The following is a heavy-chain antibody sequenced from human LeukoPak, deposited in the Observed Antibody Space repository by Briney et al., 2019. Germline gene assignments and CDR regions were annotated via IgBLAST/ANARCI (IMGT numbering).Heavy chain of an antibody. CDR2: LNPNSGGT. J-gene: IGHJ5*02. CDR3: ARVRDWFDP. CDR1: GYTFTAYY. Sequence: GASVKVSCKASGYTFTAYYIHWVRQAPAQGLEYMGWLNPNSGGTNYAQKFQGRVTMTRDTSISTAYMELSRLRSDDTAVYYCARVRDWFDPWGQGTLVTVSS. V-gene: IGHV1-2*02.